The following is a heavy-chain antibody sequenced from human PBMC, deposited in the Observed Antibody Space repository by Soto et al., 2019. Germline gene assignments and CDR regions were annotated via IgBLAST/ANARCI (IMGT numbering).Heavy chain of an antibody. CDR1: GGSISSSNYY. Sequence: SETLSLTCTVSGGSISSSNYYWGWIRQPPGKVLEWIVSIYYSGTYYNSSLKSRVTISFYTSMNHFSLKLTSLTAAYTAFYYCATIPQYADPKAGFWGQGTMVTVSS. J-gene: IGHJ4*02. V-gene: IGHV4-39*01. CDR3: ATIPQYADPKAGF. CDR2: IYYSGT. D-gene: IGHD6-13*01.